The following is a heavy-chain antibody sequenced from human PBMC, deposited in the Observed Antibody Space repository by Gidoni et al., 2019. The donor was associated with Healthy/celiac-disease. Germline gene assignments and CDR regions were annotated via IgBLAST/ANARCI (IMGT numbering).Heavy chain of an antibody. CDR1: GFTFSSYW. CDR2: IKQDGSEK. D-gene: IGHD3-9*01. V-gene: IGHV3-7*01. Sequence: EVQLVESGGGLVQPGGSLRLSCASSGFTFSSYWMSWVRPAPGKGLEWVANIKQDGSEKYYVDSVKGRFTISRDNAKNSLYLQMNSLRAEDTAVYYCARVGDVLRYFDWFSASYYYGMDVWGQGTTVTVSS. CDR3: ARVGDVLRYFDWFSASYYYGMDV. J-gene: IGHJ6*02.